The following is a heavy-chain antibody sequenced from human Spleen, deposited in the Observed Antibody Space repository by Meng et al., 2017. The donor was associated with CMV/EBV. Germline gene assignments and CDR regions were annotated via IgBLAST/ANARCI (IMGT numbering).Heavy chain of an antibody. Sequence: GGSLRLSCAASPCTFCTHILHWIRQAPGEGVDCVPLNAHDGRNKLYADSVKGRFTISRDNSKNTLYLQMDSLRHEDTAFYHCVKEGIRDEWPRDFDYWGQGLLVTVSS. D-gene: IGHD2-21*01. V-gene: IGHV3-30*14. CDR1: PCTFCTHI. CDR2: NAHDGRNK. CDR3: VKEGIRDEWPRDFDY. J-gene: IGHJ4*02.